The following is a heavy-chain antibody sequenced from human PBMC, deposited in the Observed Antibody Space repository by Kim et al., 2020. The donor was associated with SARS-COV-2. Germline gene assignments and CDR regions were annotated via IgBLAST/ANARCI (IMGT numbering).Heavy chain of an antibody. V-gene: IGHV4-34*01. D-gene: IGHD5-12*01. CDR3: AREGDGYTKD. J-gene: IGHJ4*02. Sequence: SETLSLTCAVYGGSFSAYYWSWIRQPPGKGLEWVGEINHSATTNYNPSLKSRLTISVDTSKNQFSLRLSSVTAADTAVYYCAREGDGYTKDWGQGTLVTVSS. CDR2: INHSATT. CDR1: GGSFSAYY.